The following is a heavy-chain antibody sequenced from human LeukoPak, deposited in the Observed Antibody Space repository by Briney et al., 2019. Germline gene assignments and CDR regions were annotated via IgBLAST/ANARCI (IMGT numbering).Heavy chain of an antibody. V-gene: IGHV4-39*07. CDR1: GGSISSSSYY. Sequence: PSETLSLTCTVSGGSISSSSYYWGWIRQPPGKGLEWIGSIYYSGSTYYNPSLKSRVTISVDTSKNQFSLKLSSVTAADTAVYYCARETVPSDLDPWGQGTLVTVSS. D-gene: IGHD1-14*01. CDR2: IYYSGST. J-gene: IGHJ5*02. CDR3: ARETVPSDLDP.